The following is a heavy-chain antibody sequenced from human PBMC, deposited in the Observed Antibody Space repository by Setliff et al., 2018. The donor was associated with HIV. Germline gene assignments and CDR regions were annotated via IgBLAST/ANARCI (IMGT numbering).Heavy chain of an antibody. J-gene: IGHJ4*02. V-gene: IGHV3-21*04. CDR2: IDPSGSRI. CDR3: ATYAYGSGRLDY. Sequence: LRLSCVVPGFTFTNAWMNWVRQVPGKGLEWVSAIDPSGSRIFYSDSVKGRFTISRDNSRNTLYLQMNGLRAEDTAVYYCATYAYGSGRLDYWGQGTLVTVSS. D-gene: IGHD2-2*01. CDR1: GFTFTNAW.